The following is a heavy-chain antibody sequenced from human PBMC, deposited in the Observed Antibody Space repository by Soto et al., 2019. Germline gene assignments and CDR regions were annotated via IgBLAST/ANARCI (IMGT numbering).Heavy chain of an antibody. J-gene: IGHJ4*02. CDR2: ISSSSSYI. V-gene: IGHV3-21*01. D-gene: IGHD5-18*01. CDR1: GFTFSSYS. CDR3: ARDQPGYSYGYGLGY. Sequence: EVQLVESGGGLVKPGGSLRLSCAASGFTFSSYSMNWVRQAPGKGLEWVSSISSSSSYIYYADSVKGRFTISRDNAKNSLYLQMNSQRAEETAVYYCARDQPGYSYGYGLGYWGQGPLVTVSS.